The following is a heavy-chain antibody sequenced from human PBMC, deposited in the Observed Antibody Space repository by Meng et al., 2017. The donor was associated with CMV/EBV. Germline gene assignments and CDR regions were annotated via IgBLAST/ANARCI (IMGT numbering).Heavy chain of an antibody. Sequence: SVKVSCKASGGTFSSYAISWVRQAPGQGLEWMGGIIPIFGTANYAQKFQGRVTITADKSTSTAYMELSSLRSEDTAVYYCARDGGIGGEQQLVPGWFDPWGQGTLVTVSS. D-gene: IGHD6-13*01. CDR1: GGTFSSYA. CDR3: ARDGGIGGEQQLVPGWFDP. V-gene: IGHV1-69*06. CDR2: IIPIFGTA. J-gene: IGHJ5*02.